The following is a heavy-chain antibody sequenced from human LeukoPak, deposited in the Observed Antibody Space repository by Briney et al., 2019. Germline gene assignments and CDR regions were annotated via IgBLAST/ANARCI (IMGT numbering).Heavy chain of an antibody. CDR2: IYYSRST. V-gene: IGHV4-59*11. D-gene: IGHD6-6*01. CDR3: ARLQLTYYYMDV. CDR1: GGSLSSHY. J-gene: IGHJ6*03. Sequence: SETLSVTCTVPGGSLSSHYWSWMRQPPGQGLEWIGYIYYSRSTNYNRSLKSRVTISVDTSKNQCSLKLSSVTAADTAVYYWARLQLTYYYMDVWGKGTTVTVSS.